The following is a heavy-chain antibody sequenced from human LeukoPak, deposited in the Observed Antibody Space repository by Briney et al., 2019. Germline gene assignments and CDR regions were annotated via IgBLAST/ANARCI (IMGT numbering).Heavy chain of an antibody. Sequence: ASVKVSCKASGYTFTGYYMHWVRQAPGQGLEWMGWINPNSGGTNYAQKFQGRVTMTRDTSISTAYMELSRLRSDDTAVYYCARGGSPEGGGYSYGYYHTWGQRTLVTLSS. CDR3: ARGGSPEGGGYSYGYYHT. CDR1: GYTFTGYY. D-gene: IGHD5-18*01. V-gene: IGHV1-2*02. CDR2: INPNSGGT. J-gene: IGHJ4*02.